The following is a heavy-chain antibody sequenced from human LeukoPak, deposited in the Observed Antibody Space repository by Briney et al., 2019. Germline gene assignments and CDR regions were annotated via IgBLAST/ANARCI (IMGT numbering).Heavy chain of an antibody. D-gene: IGHD4-11*01. J-gene: IGHJ4*02. CDR3: ARDLPRFLTTAPGFDY. Sequence: PGGSLRLSCAASGFTFSSYEMNWVRQAPGKGREWVSYISSSGSTIYYADSVKGRFTISRDNAKNSLYLQMNSLRAEDTAVYYCARDLPRFLTTAPGFDYWGQGTLVTVSS. CDR2: ISSSGSTI. CDR1: GFTFSSYE. V-gene: IGHV3-48*03.